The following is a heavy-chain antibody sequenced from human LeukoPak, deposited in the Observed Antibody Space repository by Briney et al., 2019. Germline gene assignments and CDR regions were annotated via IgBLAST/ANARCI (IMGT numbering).Heavy chain of an antibody. V-gene: IGHV3-23*01. CDR3: AKDLSREGYNYPLYYFDY. D-gene: IGHD5-24*01. CDR1: GFTFSSYA. CDR2: ISGSGGST. J-gene: IGHJ4*02. Sequence: SEGSLRLSCAASGFTFSSYAMSWVRQAPGKGLEWVSAISGSGGSTYYADSVKGRFTISRDNSKNTLYLQMNSLRAEDTAVYYCAKDLSREGYNYPLYYFDYWGQGTLVTVSS.